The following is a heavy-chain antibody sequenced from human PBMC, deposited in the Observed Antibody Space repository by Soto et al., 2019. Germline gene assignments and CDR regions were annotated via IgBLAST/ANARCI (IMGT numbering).Heavy chain of an antibody. CDR2: IYYSGST. V-gene: IGHV4-59*08. CDR1: GGSISSYY. CDR3: ARRGHYDFWSGYYGVERYYYMGV. Sequence: SETLSLTCTVSGGSISSYYWSWIRQPPGKGLEWIGYIYYSGSTNYNPSLKSRVTISADTSKNQFSLKLSSVTAADTAVYYCARRGHYDFWSGYYGVERYYYMGVWGKGTTVTVSS. J-gene: IGHJ6*03. D-gene: IGHD3-3*01.